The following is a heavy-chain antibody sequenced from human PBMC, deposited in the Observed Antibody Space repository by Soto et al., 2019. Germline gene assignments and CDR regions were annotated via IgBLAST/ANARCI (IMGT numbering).Heavy chain of an antibody. Sequence: QVQLVESGGGVVRPGRSLRLSCAASGFTFSSYGMHWVRQAPGKVLEWVAVIWDDGNDKYYADFVKGRFTISRDNAKNTVSLQMNSLRAEDTAVYYCARDRHSSSVGYFESWGQGTLVTVSS. V-gene: IGHV3-33*01. CDR1: GFTFSSYG. J-gene: IGHJ4*02. CDR3: ARDRHSSSVGYFES. D-gene: IGHD6-6*01. CDR2: IWDDGNDK.